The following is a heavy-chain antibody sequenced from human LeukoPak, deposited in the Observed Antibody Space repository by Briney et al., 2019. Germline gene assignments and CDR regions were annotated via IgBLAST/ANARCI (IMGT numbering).Heavy chain of an antibody. CDR3: AKVGGRGIDCYYYMDV. V-gene: IGHV3-23*01. Sequence: GGSLRLSCAASGFTFSSYAMSWVRQAPGKGLEWVSAISGSGGSTYYADSVKGRFTISRDNSKNTLYLQMNSLRAEDTAVYYCAKVGGRGIDCYYYMDVWGKGTTVTVSS. J-gene: IGHJ6*03. D-gene: IGHD2-15*01. CDR2: ISGSGGST. CDR1: GFTFSSYA.